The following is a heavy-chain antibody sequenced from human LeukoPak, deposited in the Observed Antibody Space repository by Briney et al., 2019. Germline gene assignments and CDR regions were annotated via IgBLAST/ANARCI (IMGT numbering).Heavy chain of an antibody. V-gene: IGHV4-59*02. D-gene: IGHD2-2*02. CDR2: IYYSGST. Sequence: SETLSLTCTVSGGSVSSYYWSWIRQPPGKGLEWIGYIYYSGSTNYNPSLKSRVTISVDTSKNQFSLKLSSVTAADTAVYYCARGYCSSTSCYTFDYWGQGTLVTVSS. J-gene: IGHJ4*02. CDR1: GGSVSSYY. CDR3: ARGYCSSTSCYTFDY.